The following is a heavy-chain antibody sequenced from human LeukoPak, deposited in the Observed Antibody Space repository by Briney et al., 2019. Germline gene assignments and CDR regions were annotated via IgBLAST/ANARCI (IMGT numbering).Heavy chain of an antibody. CDR3: ARLYYYGSGRENFDY. CDR2: IIPVLGIA. Sequence: GSSVKVSCKASGGTFSSYAISWVRQAPGQGLELMGRIIPVLGIANYAQKFQGRVTITADKSTSTAYMELSSLRSEDTAVYYCARLYYYGSGRENFDYWGQGTLVTVSS. V-gene: IGHV1-69*04. D-gene: IGHD3-10*01. CDR1: GGTFSSYA. J-gene: IGHJ4*02.